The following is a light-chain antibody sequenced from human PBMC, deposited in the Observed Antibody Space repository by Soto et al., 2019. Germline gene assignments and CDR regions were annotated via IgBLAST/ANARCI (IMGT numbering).Light chain of an antibody. Sequence: EIVMTQSPATLSVSPGERATLSCRASQGVSSNLAWYQQKPGQAPRLLIFGASTRATGIPARFSGSRSGTKFTLTISSLQSEDFAVYYCQQYNNWPPWTFGQGTKVEIK. J-gene: IGKJ1*01. CDR3: QQYNNWPPWT. CDR1: QGVSSN. CDR2: GAS. V-gene: IGKV3-15*01.